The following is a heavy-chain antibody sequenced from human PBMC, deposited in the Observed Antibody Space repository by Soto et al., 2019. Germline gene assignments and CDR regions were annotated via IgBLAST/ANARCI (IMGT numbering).Heavy chain of an antibody. J-gene: IGHJ6*02. CDR3: ARPSNLDRSPYSYYYYGMDV. CDR2: INPSGGST. CDR1: GYTFTSYY. D-gene: IGHD4-4*01. V-gene: IGHV1-46*01. Sequence: ASVKVSCKASGYTFTSYYMHWVRQAPGQGLEGMGIINPSGGSTSYAQKFQGRVTMTRDTSTSTVYMELSSLRSDDTAVYYCARPSNLDRSPYSYYYYGMDVWGQGNTVTVPS.